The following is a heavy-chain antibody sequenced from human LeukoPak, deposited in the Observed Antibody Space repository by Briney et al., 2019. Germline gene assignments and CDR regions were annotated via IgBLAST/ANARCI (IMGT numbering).Heavy chain of an antibody. CDR1: GGSISSGGYY. CDR2: IYYSGST. CDR3: ASGSRGRGYFDWYPLDYYYYGMDV. Sequence: PSETLSLTCTVSGGSISSGGYYWSWIRQHPGKGLEWIGYIYYSGSTYYNPSLKSRVTISVDTSKNQFSLKLSSVTAADTAVYYCASGSRGRGYFDWYPLDYYYYGMDVWGQGTTVTVSS. V-gene: IGHV4-31*03. J-gene: IGHJ6*02. D-gene: IGHD3-9*01.